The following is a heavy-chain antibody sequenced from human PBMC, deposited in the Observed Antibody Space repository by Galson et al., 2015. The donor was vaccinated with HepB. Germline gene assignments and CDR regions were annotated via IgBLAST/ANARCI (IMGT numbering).Heavy chain of an antibody. CDR3: ARASDTSGYYPAY. CDR2: TSYDGNNR. V-gene: IGHV3-30*04. J-gene: IGHJ4*02. D-gene: IGHD3-22*01. CDR1: GFSFSTYA. Sequence: SLRLSCAASGFSFSTYAMHWVRQAPGKGLEWVAVTSYDGNNRYYADSVKGRFTISRDNSKNTLYLQMNSLRAEDTAVYHCARASDTSGYYPAYWGQGTLVTVSS.